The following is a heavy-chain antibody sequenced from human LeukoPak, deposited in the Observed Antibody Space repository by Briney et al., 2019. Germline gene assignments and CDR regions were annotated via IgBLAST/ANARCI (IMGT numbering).Heavy chain of an antibody. CDR2: IKSKTDGGTT. CDR3: TTELLTGGYFDY. CDR1: GFTFSNAW. V-gene: IGHV3-15*01. D-gene: IGHD3-10*01. J-gene: IGHJ4*02. Sequence: GGSLRLSCAASGFTFSNAWMSWVRQAPGKGLEWVGRIKSKTDGGTTDYAATVKGRFTISRDDSKKTLYLQMNSRKTEDAAVYYCTTELLTGGYFDYWGQGTLVTVSS.